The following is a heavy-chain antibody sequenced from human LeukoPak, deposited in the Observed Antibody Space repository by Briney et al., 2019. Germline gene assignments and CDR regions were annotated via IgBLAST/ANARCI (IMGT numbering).Heavy chain of an antibody. D-gene: IGHD6-25*01. J-gene: IGHJ4*02. CDR1: GFTFSSYS. V-gene: IGHV3-21*01. Sequence: PGGSLRLFCAASGFTFSSYSMNWVRQAPGKGLEWVSSTSSSSSYIYYADSVKGRFTISRDSAKNSLYLQMNSLRAEDTAVYYCARDLASSAPFDYWGQGTLVTVSS. CDR3: ARDLASSAPFDY. CDR2: TSSSSSYI.